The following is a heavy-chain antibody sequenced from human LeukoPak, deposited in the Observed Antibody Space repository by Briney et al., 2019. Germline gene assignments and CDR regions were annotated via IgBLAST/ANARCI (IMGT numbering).Heavy chain of an antibody. CDR3: AKDLMGSITIFGVVIPSPFDY. J-gene: IGHJ4*02. V-gene: IGHV3-23*01. D-gene: IGHD3-3*01. CDR1: GFTFSSYA. CDR2: ISGSGGST. Sequence: GGSLRLSCAASGFTFSSYAMSWVRQAPGKGLERVSAISGSGGSTYYADSVKGRFTISRDNSKNTLYLQMNSLRAEDTAVYYCAKDLMGSITIFGVVIPSPFDYWGQGTLVTVSS.